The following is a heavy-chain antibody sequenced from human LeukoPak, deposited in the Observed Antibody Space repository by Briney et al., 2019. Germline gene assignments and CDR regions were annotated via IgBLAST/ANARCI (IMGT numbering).Heavy chain of an antibody. CDR2: TYYSGST. V-gene: IGHV4-39*01. Sequence: SETLSLTCTVSGGSISSSSYYWGWLRQPPGKGLEWIGSTYYSGSTYYNPSLKSRVTISVDTSKNQFTLKLSSVTAADTAVYYCARWGAADAFDIWGQGTMVAVSS. CDR1: GGSISSSSYY. D-gene: IGHD1-26*01. CDR3: ARWGAADAFDI. J-gene: IGHJ3*02.